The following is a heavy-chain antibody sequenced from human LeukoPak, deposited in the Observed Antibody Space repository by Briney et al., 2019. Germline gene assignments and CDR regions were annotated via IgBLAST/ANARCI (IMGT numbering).Heavy chain of an antibody. Sequence: GGSLRLSCAASGFTFSSYVMSWVRQAPGKGLEWVSVIYSGGSTYYADSVKGRFTISRDNSKNTLYLQMNSLRAEDTAVYYCARLTILNAFDIWGQGTMVTVSS. CDR1: GFTFSSYV. CDR2: IYSGGST. V-gene: IGHV3-53*01. J-gene: IGHJ3*02. CDR3: ARLTILNAFDI. D-gene: IGHD3-10*01.